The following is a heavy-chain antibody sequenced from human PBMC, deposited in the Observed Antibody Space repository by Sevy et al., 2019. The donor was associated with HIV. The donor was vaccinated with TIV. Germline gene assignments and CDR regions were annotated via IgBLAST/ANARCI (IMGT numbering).Heavy chain of an antibody. D-gene: IGHD5-12*01. J-gene: IGHJ4*02. CDR3: ARYRVASNFDY. CDR2: INHSGST. Sequence: SETLSLTCAVYGGSFSGYYWSWIRQPPGKGLEWIGEINHSGSTNYNPSLKSRVTISVDTSKNQFSLKLSSVTAADTAVYYCARYRVASNFDYWGQGTLVTVSS. V-gene: IGHV4-34*01. CDR1: GGSFSGYY.